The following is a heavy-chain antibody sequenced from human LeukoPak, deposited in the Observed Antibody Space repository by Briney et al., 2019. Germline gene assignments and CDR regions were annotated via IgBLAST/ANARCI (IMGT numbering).Heavy chain of an antibody. V-gene: IGHV3-7*01. CDR2: INQDGSEK. D-gene: IGHD7-27*01. J-gene: IGHJ4*02. CDR1: GFTFSDYS. Sequence: GGSLRLSCTASGFTFSDYSMNWVRQTPGKGLEWVGNINQDGSEKYYSDSVRGRFTISRDNAKNSLYLQMNSLRVEDTAIYYCARDYVWGSSESDYWGQGTLVTVSS. CDR3: ARDYVWGSSESDY.